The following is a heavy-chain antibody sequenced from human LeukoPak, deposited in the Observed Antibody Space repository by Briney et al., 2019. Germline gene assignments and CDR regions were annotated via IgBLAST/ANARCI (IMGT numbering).Heavy chain of an antibody. CDR2: ISYDGSNK. Sequence: GRSLRLSCAASGFTFSSYAMHWVRQAPGKGLEWVAVISYDGSNKYYADSVKGRFTISRDNSKNTLYLQMNSLRAEDTAVYYCARGQQLYLIPVSSGYLTLDYWGQGTLVTVSS. CDR3: ARGQQLYLIPVSSGYLTLDY. J-gene: IGHJ4*02. V-gene: IGHV3-30-3*01. CDR1: GFTFSSYA. D-gene: IGHD6-19*01.